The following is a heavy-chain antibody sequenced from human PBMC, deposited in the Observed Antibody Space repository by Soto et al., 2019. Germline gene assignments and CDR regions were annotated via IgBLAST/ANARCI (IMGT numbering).Heavy chain of an antibody. Sequence: GGSLRLSCAVSGFSVSNTYVSWVRQAPGKGLEWVAVISYDGSNKYYADSVKGRFTISRDNSKNTLYLQMNTLRAEDTAVYYCAREGQFAYWGQGTLVTVSS. J-gene: IGHJ4*02. V-gene: IGHV3-30-3*01. CDR3: AREGQFAY. D-gene: IGHD3-10*01. CDR2: ISYDGSNK. CDR1: GFSVSNTY.